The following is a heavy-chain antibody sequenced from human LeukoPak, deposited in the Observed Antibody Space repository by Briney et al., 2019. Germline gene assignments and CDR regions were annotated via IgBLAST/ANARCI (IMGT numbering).Heavy chain of an antibody. CDR1: GGTFSSYA. CDR3: ASRKYYYDSSGYYPDY. J-gene: IGHJ4*02. D-gene: IGHD3-22*01. Sequence: SVKVSCKASGGTFSSYAISWVRQAPGQGLEWMGGIIPIFGTANYAQKFQGRVTITADESTSTAYMELSSLRSEDTAVYYCASRKYYYDSSGYYPDYWGQGTLVTVSS. CDR2: IIPIFGTA. V-gene: IGHV1-69*13.